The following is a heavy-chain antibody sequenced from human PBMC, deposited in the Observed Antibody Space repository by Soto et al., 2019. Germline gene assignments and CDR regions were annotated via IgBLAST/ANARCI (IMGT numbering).Heavy chain of an antibody. CDR2: IIPIFGTV. J-gene: IGHJ1*01. Sequence: QVQLVQSGAEVKKPGSSVKVSCKASGGTFSNYALDWVRQAPGQGPEWMGGIIPIFGTVRHAQNFQGRVTITADESTATAYMELSRLRSEDSAMYYCATGGERDYYDTSGWRWGQGTLVTVSS. CDR1: GGTFSNYA. D-gene: IGHD3-22*01. V-gene: IGHV1-69*12. CDR3: ATGGERDYYDTSGWR.